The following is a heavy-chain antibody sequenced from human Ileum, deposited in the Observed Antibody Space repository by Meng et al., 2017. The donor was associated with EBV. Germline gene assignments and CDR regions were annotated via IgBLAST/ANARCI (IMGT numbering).Heavy chain of an antibody. D-gene: IGHD2-2*01. CDR2: IYWDDDK. J-gene: IGHJ5*02. CDR3: ALFTRSWFDP. CDR1: GFSLSTSEVG. Sequence: QITLKASGSTLVKPTQTLTRTCTFSGFSLSTSEVGVGWIRQPPGKALEWLAVIYWDDDKRYSPSLKSRLTITKDTSKNQVVLTLTNMDPVDTATYYCALFTRSWFDPWGQGTLFNVSS. V-gene: IGHV2-5*02.